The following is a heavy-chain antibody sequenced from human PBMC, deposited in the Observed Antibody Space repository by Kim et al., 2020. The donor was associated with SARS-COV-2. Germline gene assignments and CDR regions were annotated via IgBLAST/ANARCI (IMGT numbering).Heavy chain of an antibody. V-gene: IGHV3-23*01. CDR2: ISSSGGST. CDR3: AKGGLNWFDP. D-gene: IGHD3-22*01. J-gene: IGHJ5*02. Sequence: GGSLRLSCAASGFTFSIYGMSWVRQAPGKGLEWVSGISSSGGSTYYADSVKGRFTISRDNSKNTLYLQMSSLRAEDTAVYYCAKGGLNWFDPWGQGTLVTVSS. CDR1: GFTFSIYG.